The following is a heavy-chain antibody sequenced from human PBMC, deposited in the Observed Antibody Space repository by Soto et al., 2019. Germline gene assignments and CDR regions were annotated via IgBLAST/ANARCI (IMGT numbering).Heavy chain of an antibody. V-gene: IGHV3-21*01. CDR1: GFTFSSYS. CDR3: AKFGGPNARGVTWFDP. CDR2: ISSSSSYI. Sequence: SLRLSCAASGFTFSSYSMNWVRQAPGKGLEWVSSISSSSSYIYYADSVKGRFTISRDNAKNSLYLQMNSLRAEDTAVYYCAKFGGPNARGVTWFDPWGQGTLVTVSS. J-gene: IGHJ5*02. D-gene: IGHD3-3*01.